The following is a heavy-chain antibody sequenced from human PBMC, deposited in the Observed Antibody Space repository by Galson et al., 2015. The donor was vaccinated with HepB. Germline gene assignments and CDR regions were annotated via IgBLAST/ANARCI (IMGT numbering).Heavy chain of an antibody. V-gene: IGHV3-23*01. CDR2: ITPSGDNT. J-gene: IGHJ4*02. D-gene: IGHD6-19*01. CDR1: GFTFRNYA. CDR3: ARVHPEYTGGWYRQALYYFDS. Sequence: SLRLSCAASGFTFRNYAMSWVRQAPGKGLEWVSAITPSGDNTYSADSVKGRFTISRDNSKNTLFLQKTGLRADDTAIYYCARVHPEYTGGWYRQALYYFDSWGQGTLVAVSS.